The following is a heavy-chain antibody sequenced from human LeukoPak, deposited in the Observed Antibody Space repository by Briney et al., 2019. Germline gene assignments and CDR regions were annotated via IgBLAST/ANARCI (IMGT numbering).Heavy chain of an antibody. J-gene: IGHJ6*02. CDR1: GFTFSSYA. V-gene: IGHV3-30-3*01. D-gene: IGHD6-19*01. Sequence: PGRSLRLSCAASGFTFSSYAMHWVRQAPGKGLEWVAVISYDGSNKYYADSVKGRFTISRDNSKNMLYLQMNSLRAEDTAVYYCARDRWLESLDYYYGMDVWGQGTTVTVSS. CDR3: ARDRWLESLDYYYGMDV. CDR2: ISYDGSNK.